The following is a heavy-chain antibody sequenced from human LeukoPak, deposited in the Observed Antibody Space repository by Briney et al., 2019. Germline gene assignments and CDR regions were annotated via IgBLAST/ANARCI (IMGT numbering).Heavy chain of an antibody. J-gene: IGHJ4*02. CDR2: ITSDGCST. CDR1: GFTFSTYW. V-gene: IGHV3-74*01. D-gene: IGHD6-13*01. CDR3: ARVEVAAAATKVDY. Sequence: GGSLRLSCAASGFTFSTYWMHWVRQAPGKGLVWVSRITSDGCSTSYADSVKGRFTISRDNAKNTLYLQMNSLRVEDTAVYYCARVEVAAAATKVDYWGQGTLVTVSS.